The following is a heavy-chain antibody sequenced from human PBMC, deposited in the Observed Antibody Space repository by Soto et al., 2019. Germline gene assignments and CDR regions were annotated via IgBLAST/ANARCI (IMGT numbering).Heavy chain of an antibody. V-gene: IGHV1-2*02. J-gene: IGHJ6*02. CDR1: GGTFSSYA. CDR3: ARAFACSGGSCYHYYYYGMDV. Sequence: SVKGSCKASGGTFSSYAISWVRQAPGQGLAGMGWIKPNSGGTNYAQKFQGSVTMTMDTSISTAYMELSRLRSDDTAVYYCARAFACSGGSCYHYYYYGMDVWGQGTTVTVSS. CDR2: IKPNSGGT. D-gene: IGHD2-15*01.